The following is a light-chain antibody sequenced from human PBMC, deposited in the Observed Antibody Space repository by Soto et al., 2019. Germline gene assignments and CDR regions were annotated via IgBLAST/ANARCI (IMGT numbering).Light chain of an antibody. V-gene: IGLV2-8*01. Sequence: QSFLSQPPSASWSPGQAVTIPCPRTSSDVGGYNYVSWYQQHPGKAPKLMIYEVSKRPSGVPDRFSGSKSGNTASLTVSGLQPEDEADYYCSSYAGSNKSVLGTGTKGTVL. J-gene: IGLJ1*01. CDR2: EVS. CDR3: SSYAGSNKSV. CDR1: SSDVGGYNY.